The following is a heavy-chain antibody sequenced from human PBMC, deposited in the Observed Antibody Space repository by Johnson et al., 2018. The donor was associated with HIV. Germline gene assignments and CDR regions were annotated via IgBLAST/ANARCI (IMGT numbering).Heavy chain of an antibody. Sequence: VQLVESGGGLIQPGGSLRLSCAASGFSLDDYGMSWVRQRPGKGLEWVSGFNWNGGSTGYADSVKGRFSISRDNVKNSLYLQMNSLRAEDTALYYCAKFGRIPRELEDAFDIWGQGTMVTVSS. D-gene: IGHD1-26*01. V-gene: IGHV3-20*04. CDR3: AKFGRIPRELEDAFDI. J-gene: IGHJ3*02. CDR1: GFSLDDYG. CDR2: FNWNGGST.